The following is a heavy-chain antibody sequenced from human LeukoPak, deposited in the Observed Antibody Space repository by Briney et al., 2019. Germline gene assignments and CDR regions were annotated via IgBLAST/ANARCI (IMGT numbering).Heavy chain of an antibody. J-gene: IGHJ4*02. V-gene: IGHV3-48*04. D-gene: IGHD6-13*01. CDR2: ISGMSSTI. CDR3: AKGGDSSSWYYFDY. Sequence: GGSLRLPCAASGFTFRSYSMNWVRQAPGKGLEWVSFISGMSSTIYYADSVKGRFTISRDNAKNSLYLQMNSLRAEDTALYYCAKGGDSSSWYYFDYWGQGTLVTVSS. CDR1: GFTFRSYS.